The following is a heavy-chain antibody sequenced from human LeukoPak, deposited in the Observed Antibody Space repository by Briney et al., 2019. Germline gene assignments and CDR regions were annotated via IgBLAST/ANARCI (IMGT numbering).Heavy chain of an antibody. J-gene: IGHJ5*02. Sequence: SETLSLTCTVSGGSISSYYWSWIRQPPGKGLEWIGYIYYSGSTNYNPSLKSRVTISVDTSKNQFSLKLSSVTAADTAVYYCARGMTTMWFDPWGQGTLVTVSS. CDR1: GGSISSYY. CDR3: ARGMTTMWFDP. CDR2: IYYSGST. V-gene: IGHV4-59*01. D-gene: IGHD5-24*01.